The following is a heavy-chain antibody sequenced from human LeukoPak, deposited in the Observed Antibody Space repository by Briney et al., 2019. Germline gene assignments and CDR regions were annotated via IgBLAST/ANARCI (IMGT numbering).Heavy chain of an antibody. V-gene: IGHV3-23*01. CDR2: ISGSGGST. J-gene: IGHJ3*02. D-gene: IGHD3-22*01. CDR3: AKEPHDSSGYYRDAFDI. Sequence: GGSLRLSCAASGFTFSSYAMSWVRPAPGKGLEWVSAISGSGGSTYYADSVKGRFTISRDNSKNTLYLQMNSLRAEDTAVYYCAKEPHDSSGYYRDAFDIWGQGTMVTVSS. CDR1: GFTFSSYA.